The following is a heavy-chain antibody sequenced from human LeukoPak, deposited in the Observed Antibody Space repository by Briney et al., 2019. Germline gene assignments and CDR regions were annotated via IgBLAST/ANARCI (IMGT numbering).Heavy chain of an antibody. Sequence: PGGSLRLSCAASGFTFSGYWMSWVRQAPGKGLEWVANIKQDGTEKYYVDAVKGRFTISRDNAKNSLYLQMNSLRADDTAVYYCARIVWGTDYWGQGTLVTVSS. CDR1: GFTFSGYW. D-gene: IGHD3-16*01. CDR2: IKQDGTEK. J-gene: IGHJ4*02. V-gene: IGHV3-7*04. CDR3: ARIVWGTDY.